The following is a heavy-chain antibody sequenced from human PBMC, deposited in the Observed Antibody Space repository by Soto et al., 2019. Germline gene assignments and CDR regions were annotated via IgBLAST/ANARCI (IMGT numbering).Heavy chain of an antibody. V-gene: IGHV3-23*01. J-gene: IGHJ5*02. Sequence: EVQLLESGGGLVQPGGSLRLSCAAAGFTFSTYAMTWVRQAPGKGLGWVSTFSGRGSPTDYADSVKDRFSTSSGNSKNTVYRQLNSLIVEDTAIYYCAKARAVDPDCYVPWGQGILDTVSS. CDR3: AKARAVDPDCYVP. CDR1: GFTFSTYA. CDR2: FSGRGSPT. D-gene: IGHD2-21*01.